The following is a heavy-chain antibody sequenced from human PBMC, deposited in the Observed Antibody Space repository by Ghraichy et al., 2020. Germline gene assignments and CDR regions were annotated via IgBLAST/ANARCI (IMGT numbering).Heavy chain of an antibody. V-gene: IGHV3-7*01. J-gene: IGHJ4*02. Sequence: GGSLRLSCAASGFSFTTYWMSWVRQAPGKGLEWVGNIKQDGSEQYYVDSVKGRFTISRDNAKNSMYLQMNTLRVEDTAVYYCARGQVSFDYWGQGTLVTVSS. D-gene: IGHD1-14*01. CDR3: ARGQVSFDY. CDR2: IKQDGSEQ. CDR1: GFSFTTYW.